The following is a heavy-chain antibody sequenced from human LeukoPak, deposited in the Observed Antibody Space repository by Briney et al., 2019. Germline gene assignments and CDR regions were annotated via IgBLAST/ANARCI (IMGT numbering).Heavy chain of an antibody. CDR3: AKESNYDFWSGYFPFDY. V-gene: IGHV3-23*01. J-gene: IGHJ4*02. CDR1: GFTLSSYA. Sequence: GSLRLSCVASGFTLSSYAMSWVRQAPGKGLEWVSTIRDSGNSTYYADSVKGRFTISRDNSKNTLYLQMNSLRAEDTAVYYCAKESNYDFWSGYFPFDYWGQGTLVTVSS. CDR2: IRDSGNST. D-gene: IGHD3-3*01.